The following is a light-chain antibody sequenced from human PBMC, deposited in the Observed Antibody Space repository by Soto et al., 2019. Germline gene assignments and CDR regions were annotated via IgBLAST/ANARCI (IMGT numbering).Light chain of an antibody. CDR1: QRIDTN. Sequence: EIVVTQSPATLSVPPGERATLSCRASQRIDTNLAWFQQKRGQAPRLLIYGASTRATGVPARFRGSGSGTEFTLTISSLQSEDSADYYCQQYHYWWTFGQGTKVEIK. CDR3: QQYHYWWT. V-gene: IGKV3-15*01. CDR2: GAS. J-gene: IGKJ1*01.